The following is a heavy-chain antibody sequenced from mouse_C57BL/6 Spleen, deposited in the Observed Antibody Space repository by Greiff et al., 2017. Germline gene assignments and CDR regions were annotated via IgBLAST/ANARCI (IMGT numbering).Heavy chain of an antibody. Sequence: EVNLVESGGGLVKPGGSLKLSCAASGFTFSSYAMSWVRQTPEKRLEWVATISDGGSYTYYPDNVKGRFTISRDNAKNNLYLQMSHLKSEDTAMYYCARDGGLLRRVYFDYWGQGTTLTVSS. D-gene: IGHD1-1*01. CDR3: ARDGGLLRRVYFDY. V-gene: IGHV5-4*01. CDR2: ISDGGSYT. CDR1: GFTFSSYA. J-gene: IGHJ2*01.